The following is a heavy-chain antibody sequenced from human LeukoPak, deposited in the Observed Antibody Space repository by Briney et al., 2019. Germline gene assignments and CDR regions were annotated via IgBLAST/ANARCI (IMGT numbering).Heavy chain of an antibody. D-gene: IGHD3-3*01. V-gene: IGHV4-34*01. J-gene: IGHJ5*02. CDR1: GGSFSGYY. Sequence: SETLSLTCAVYGGSFSGYYWSWIRQPPGKGLEWIGEINHNGSTNYNPSLKSRVTISVDTSKNQFSLKLSSVTAADTAVYYCARGRRRDYDFWSGYPNNWFDPWGQGTLVTVSS. CDR3: ARGRRRDYDFWSGYPNNWFDP. CDR2: INHNGST.